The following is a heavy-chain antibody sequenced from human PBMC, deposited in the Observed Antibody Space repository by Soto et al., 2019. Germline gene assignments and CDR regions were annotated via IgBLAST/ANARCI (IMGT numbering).Heavy chain of an antibody. CDR1: GFTFSSYA. V-gene: IGHV3-64D*08. Sequence: GGSLRLSCSASGFTFSSYAMHWVRQAPGKGLEYVSAISSNGGSTYYADSVKGRFTISRDNSKNTLYLQMSSLRAEDTAVYYCVKETYYYDSSGYPLFLYWGQGTLVTVSS. CDR2: ISSNGGST. D-gene: IGHD3-22*01. J-gene: IGHJ4*02. CDR3: VKETYYYDSSGYPLFLY.